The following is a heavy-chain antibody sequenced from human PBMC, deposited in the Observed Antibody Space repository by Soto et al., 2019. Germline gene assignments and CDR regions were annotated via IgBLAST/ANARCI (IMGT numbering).Heavy chain of an antibody. J-gene: IGHJ6*02. CDR3: ARALGYCSSTSCFGAVGMDV. CDR2: IYYSGST. Sequence: QVQLQESGPGLVKPSETLSLTCTVSGDSISSYYWSWIRQPPGKRLEWIGYIYYSGSTNYNPSLKSLATISVDTSKNQFALKLSSVTAADTAVYHCARALGYCSSTSCFGAVGMDVWGQGTTVTVSS. CDR1: GDSISSYY. D-gene: IGHD2-2*01. V-gene: IGHV4-59*01.